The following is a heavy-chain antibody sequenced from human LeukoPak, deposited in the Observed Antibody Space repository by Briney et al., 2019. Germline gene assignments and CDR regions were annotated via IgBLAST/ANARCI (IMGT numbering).Heavy chain of an antibody. V-gene: IGHV4-31*03. CDR2: IYYSGST. CDR1: GGSISSGGYY. D-gene: IGHD4-23*01. Sequence: SETLSLTCTVSGGSISSGGYYWSWIRQHPGKGLEWIGYIYYSGSTYYNPSLKSRVTISVDTSKNQFSLKLSSVTAADTAVYYCAREAYSGPFDYWGQGTLVTVSS. J-gene: IGHJ4*02. CDR3: AREAYSGPFDY.